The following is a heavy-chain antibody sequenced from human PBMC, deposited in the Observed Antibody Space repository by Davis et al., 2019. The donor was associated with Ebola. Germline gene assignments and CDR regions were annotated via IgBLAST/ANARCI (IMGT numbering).Heavy chain of an antibody. Sequence: PGGSLRLSCAASGFTFSSYSMNWVRQAPGKGLEWVANIRGDGSATFYVDYVKGRFTISRDNTKNSLYLQMNGLRAEDTAVYYCVREFCVEGCYADSWGQGTLVTVSS. CDR2: IRGDGSAT. CDR1: GFTFSSYS. V-gene: IGHV3-7*03. CDR3: VREFCVEGCYADS. D-gene: IGHD2-15*01. J-gene: IGHJ5*02.